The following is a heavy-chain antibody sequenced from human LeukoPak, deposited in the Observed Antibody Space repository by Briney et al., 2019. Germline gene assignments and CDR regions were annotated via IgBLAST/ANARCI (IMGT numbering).Heavy chain of an antibody. CDR3: ARDLRSSGYYAFDY. V-gene: IGHV3-21*01. J-gene: IGHJ4*02. D-gene: IGHD3-22*01. CDR1: GFTFSSYS. CDR2: ISSSSSYI. Sequence: GGSLRLSCAASGFTFSSYSMNWVRQAPGKGLEWVSFISSSSSYIYYADSVKGRFTISRDNAKNSLYLQMNSLRAEDTAVYYCARDLRSSGYYAFDYWGQGTLSPSPQ.